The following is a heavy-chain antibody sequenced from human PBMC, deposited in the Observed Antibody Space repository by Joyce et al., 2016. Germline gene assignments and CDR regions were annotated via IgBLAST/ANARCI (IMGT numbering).Heavy chain of an antibody. Sequence: QVQLQQWGAGLLKPSETLALTCAVYGGAFRGYFWSWVRQPPGKGLEWIGDINNSGNTNNNPSLKGRVTISVDTSKNQFSRKLNSVTAADTAVYHCARSQWLALFSSWGQGTLVTVSS. J-gene: IGHJ5*02. CDR3: ARSQWLALFSS. CDR1: GGAFRGYF. D-gene: IGHD6-19*01. CDR2: INNSGNT. V-gene: IGHV4-34*01.